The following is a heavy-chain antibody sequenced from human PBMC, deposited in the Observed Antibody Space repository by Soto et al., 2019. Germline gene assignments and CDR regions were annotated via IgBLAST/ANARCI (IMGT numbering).Heavy chain of an antibody. CDR1: GGIFGCYV. D-gene: IGHD5-12*01. V-gene: IGHV1-69*12. CDR3: ARDLGSGYDPGDY. Sequence: QVQLVQSGAEVKKPGSSVKVSCKASGGIFGCYVFNWVRQAPGQGLEWMGGIIPMFGRPNYAQKLQGRVTITADESTSTAYMELSSLRSEDTAVFYCARDLGSGYDPGDYWGQGTLVTVSS. CDR2: IIPMFGRP. J-gene: IGHJ4*02.